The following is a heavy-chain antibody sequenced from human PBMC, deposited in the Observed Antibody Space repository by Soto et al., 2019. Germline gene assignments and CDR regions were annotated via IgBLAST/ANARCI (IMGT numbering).Heavy chain of an antibody. V-gene: IGHV4-59*01. Sequence: SETLSLTCTVSGGSISSYYWSWIRQPPGKGLEWIGYIYYSGSTNYNPSLKSRVTISVDTSKNQFSLKLSSVTAADTAVYYCARVGSLYDFWSGYYRSWFDPWGQGTLVTSPQ. CDR3: ARVGSLYDFWSGYYRSWFDP. CDR1: GGSISSYY. D-gene: IGHD3-3*01. CDR2: IYYSGST. J-gene: IGHJ5*02.